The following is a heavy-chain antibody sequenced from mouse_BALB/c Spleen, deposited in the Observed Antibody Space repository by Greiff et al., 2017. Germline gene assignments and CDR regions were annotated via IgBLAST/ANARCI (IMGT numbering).Heavy chain of an antibody. CDR1: GFTLSSYA. J-gene: IGHJ2*01. CDR3: ARGGVTTFFDY. Sequence: EVKLVESGGGLVKPGGSLKLSCAASGFTLSSYAMSWVRQTPEKRLEWVASISSGGSTYYPDSVKGRFTISRDNARNILYLQMSSLRSEDTAMYYCARGGVTTFFDYWGQGTTLTVSS. CDR2: ISSGGST. V-gene: IGHV5-6-5*01. D-gene: IGHD2-2*01.